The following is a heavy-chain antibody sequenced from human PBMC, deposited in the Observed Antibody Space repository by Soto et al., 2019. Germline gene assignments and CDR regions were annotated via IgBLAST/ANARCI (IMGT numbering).Heavy chain of an antibody. CDR3: AREDGIVGATSDFDY. CDR1: GFTFSTYN. Sequence: EVLLVESGGGLVKPGGSLRLSCAASGFTFSTYNMNWVRQAPGKGLEWVSSINGRGNYIYYTDAVKGRFTISRDNAKTSLYVQINSPRAEDTAVYYCAREDGIVGATSDFDYWGQGTLVTVSS. D-gene: IGHD1-26*01. J-gene: IGHJ4*02. V-gene: IGHV3-21*01. CDR2: INGRGNYI.